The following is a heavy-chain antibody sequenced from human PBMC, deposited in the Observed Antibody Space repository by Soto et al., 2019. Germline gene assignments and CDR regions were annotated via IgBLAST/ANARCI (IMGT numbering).Heavy chain of an antibody. Sequence: GGSLRLSCAASAFTFSSYAMHWVRQAPGKGLEYVSAISSNGGSTYYANSVKGRFTISRDNSKNTLYLQMGSLRAEDMAVYYCARNYGGNSYAFDIWGQGTMVTVSS. V-gene: IGHV3-64*01. CDR1: AFTFSSYA. CDR3: ARNYGGNSYAFDI. D-gene: IGHD2-21*02. J-gene: IGHJ3*02. CDR2: ISSNGGST.